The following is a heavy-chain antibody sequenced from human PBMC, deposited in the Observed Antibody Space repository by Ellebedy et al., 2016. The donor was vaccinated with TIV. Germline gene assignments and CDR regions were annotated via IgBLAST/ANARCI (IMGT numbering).Heavy chain of an antibody. CDR1: GYTFTSYG. D-gene: IGHD3-22*01. CDR3: ARVLTMIVVGTQPGGWFDP. J-gene: IGHJ5*02. Sequence: AASVKVSCKASGYTFTSYGISWVRQAPGQGLEWMGWISAYNGNTNYAQKLQDRVTMTTDTSTSTAYMELRSLRSDDTAVYYCARVLTMIVVGTQPGGWFDPWGQGTLVTVSS. CDR2: ISAYNGNT. V-gene: IGHV1-18*01.